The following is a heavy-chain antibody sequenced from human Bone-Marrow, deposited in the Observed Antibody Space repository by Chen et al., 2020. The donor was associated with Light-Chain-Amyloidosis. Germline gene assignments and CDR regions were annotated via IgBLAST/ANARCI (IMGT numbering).Heavy chain of an antibody. D-gene: IGHD5-12*01. Sequence: EVPLEQSGPEVKKPGEFLKISCKGPCYTFPNYWIGWVRQMPGKGLEWMGVIYPDDSDARYSPSFEGQVTISADKSITTAYLQWRSLKASDTAMYYCARRRDGYNFDYWGQGTLVTVSS. V-gene: IGHV5-51*01. CDR1: CYTFPNYW. J-gene: IGHJ4*02. CDR3: ARRRDGYNFDY. CDR2: IYPDDSDA.